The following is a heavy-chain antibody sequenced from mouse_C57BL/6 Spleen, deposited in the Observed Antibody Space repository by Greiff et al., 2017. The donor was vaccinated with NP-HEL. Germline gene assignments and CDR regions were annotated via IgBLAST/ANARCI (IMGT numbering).Heavy chain of an antibody. Sequence: VQLQQSGPELVKPGASVKIPCKASGYTFTDYNMDWVKQSHGKSLEWIGDINPNNGGTIYNQKFKGKATLTVDKSSSTAYMELRSLTSEDTAVYYCARPYYSNYRYFDYWGQGTTLTVSS. V-gene: IGHV1-18*01. CDR2: INPNNGGT. J-gene: IGHJ2*01. CDR3: ARPYYSNYRYFDY. CDR1: GYTFTDYN. D-gene: IGHD2-5*01.